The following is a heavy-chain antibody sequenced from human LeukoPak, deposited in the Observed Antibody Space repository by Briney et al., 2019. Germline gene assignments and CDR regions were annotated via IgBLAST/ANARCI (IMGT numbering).Heavy chain of an antibody. CDR3: AQDGPYTSSFDY. J-gene: IGHJ4*02. CDR1: GLSFSNYG. Sequence: PGRSLRLPCAAFGLSFSNYGMHWVRQGPGKGPEWVATITPDGNRAYYADSVEGRFTISRDNSKITLYLQMNSLTTDDTAVYFCAQDGPYTSSFDYWGQGTLVTVSS. CDR2: ITPDGNRA. D-gene: IGHD6-13*01. V-gene: IGHV3-30*18.